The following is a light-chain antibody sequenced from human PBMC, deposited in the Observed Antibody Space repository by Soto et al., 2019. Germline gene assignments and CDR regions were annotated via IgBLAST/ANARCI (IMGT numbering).Light chain of an antibody. CDR3: QQYNSYPRT. CDR1: QRISNR. Sequence: DIQMTQSPATLSASVXDRXTITXRAXQRISNRLAWYQQKPGKAPNLLMYDASSLDGGVPSRFSGSGSGTQFTLTISSLQPDDLATYYCQQYNSYPRTFGQGTKVDIK. J-gene: IGKJ1*01. CDR2: DAS. V-gene: IGKV1-5*01.